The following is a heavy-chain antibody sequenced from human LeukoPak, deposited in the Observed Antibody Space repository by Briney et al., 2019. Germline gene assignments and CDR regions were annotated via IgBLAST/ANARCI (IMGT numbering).Heavy chain of an antibody. D-gene: IGHD6-13*01. V-gene: IGHV3-9*01. CDR1: GFTFDDYA. J-gene: IGHJ6*02. CDR2: ISWNSGSI. Sequence: GGSLRLSCAASGFTFDDYAMHWVRQAPGKGLGWGPGISWNSGSIGYADSVKGRFTISRDNAKNSQYLQMNSLRAEDTALYYCAKDRIAAAGYYYYGMGVWGQGTTVTVSS. CDR3: AKDRIAAAGYYYYGMGV.